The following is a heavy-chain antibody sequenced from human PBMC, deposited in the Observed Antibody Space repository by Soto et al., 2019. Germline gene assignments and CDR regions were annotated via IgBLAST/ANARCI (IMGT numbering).Heavy chain of an antibody. J-gene: IGHJ6*02. CDR2: IYYSGST. CDR3: ARVNGVWGSYRSYYYYGMDV. V-gene: IGHV4-31*03. Sequence: SETLSLTCTVSGGSISSGGYYWSWIRQHPGKGLEWIGYIYYSGSTYYNPSLKSRVTMSVDTSKNQFSLKLSSVTAADTAVYYCARVNGVWGSYRSYYYYGMDVWGQGTTVTVSS. CDR1: GGSISSGGYY. D-gene: IGHD3-16*02.